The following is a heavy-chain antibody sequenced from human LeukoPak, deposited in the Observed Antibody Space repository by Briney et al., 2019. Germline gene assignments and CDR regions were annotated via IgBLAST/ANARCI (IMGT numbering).Heavy chain of an antibody. CDR3: AKDQPHDFWSGYYTGDFDY. CDR2: ISGSGGST. J-gene: IGHJ4*02. Sequence: GGSLRLSCAASGFTSSSYAMSWVRQAPGKGLEWVSAISGSGGSTYYADSVKGRFTISRDNSKNTLYLQMNSLRAEDTAVYYCAKDQPHDFWSGYYTGDFDYWGQGTLVTVSS. V-gene: IGHV3-23*01. D-gene: IGHD3-3*01. CDR1: GFTSSSYA.